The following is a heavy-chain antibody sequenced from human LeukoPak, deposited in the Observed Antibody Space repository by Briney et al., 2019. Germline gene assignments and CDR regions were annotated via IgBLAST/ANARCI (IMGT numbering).Heavy chain of an antibody. D-gene: IGHD5-12*01. J-gene: IGHJ4*02. CDR1: GFTFSSYE. CDR2: ISNSGSTI. CDR3: ARDRGYHFEN. V-gene: IGHV3-48*03. Sequence: PGGSLRLSCAASGFTFSSYEMNWVRQAPGKGLEWVSYISNSGSTIYYADSMKGRFIISRDNAKNTLYLQMNSLRAEDTAVYYCARDRGYHFENWGQGTLVTASS.